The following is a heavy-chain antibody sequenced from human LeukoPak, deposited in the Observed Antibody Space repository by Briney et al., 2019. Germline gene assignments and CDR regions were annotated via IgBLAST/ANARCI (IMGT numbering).Heavy chain of an antibody. D-gene: IGHD6-19*01. Sequence: PSETLSLTCSVSGGSIENYYWTWVRQSPGKGLEWIGYIYYSGSTNYNPSLKSRVTISVDTSKNQFSLKLSSVTAADTAVYYCARHRIAVDYFDYWGQGTLVTVSS. CDR1: GGSIENYY. CDR3: ARHRIAVDYFDY. V-gene: IGHV4-59*08. CDR2: IYYSGST. J-gene: IGHJ4*02.